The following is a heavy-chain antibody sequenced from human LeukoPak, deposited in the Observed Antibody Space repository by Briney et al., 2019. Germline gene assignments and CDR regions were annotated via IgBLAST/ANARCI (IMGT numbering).Heavy chain of an antibody. CDR3: ARKSGLHERYYFDC. Sequence: GGSLRLSCAASGFTFDDYGMSWVRQAPGKGLEWVSGINWNGGSTGYADSVKGRFTISRDNAKNSLYLQMNSLRAEDTALYYCARKSGLHERYYFDCWGQGTLVTVSS. V-gene: IGHV3-20*04. J-gene: IGHJ4*02. D-gene: IGHD2-21*02. CDR1: GFTFDDYG. CDR2: INWNGGST.